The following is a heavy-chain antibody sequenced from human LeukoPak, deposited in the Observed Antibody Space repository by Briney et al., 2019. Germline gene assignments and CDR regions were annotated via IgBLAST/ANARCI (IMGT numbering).Heavy chain of an antibody. CDR3: ARVPATTVPYYFDY. D-gene: IGHD4-17*01. Sequence: SETLSLTCTVSGASITRSTYYWGWIRRPPRKGLEWIGCIYYSGSTNYNPSLKSRVTISVDTSKNQFSLKLSSVTAADTAVYYCARVPATTVPYYFDYWGQGTLVTVSS. CDR2: IYYSGST. J-gene: IGHJ4*02. CDR1: GASITRSTYY. V-gene: IGHV4-39*07.